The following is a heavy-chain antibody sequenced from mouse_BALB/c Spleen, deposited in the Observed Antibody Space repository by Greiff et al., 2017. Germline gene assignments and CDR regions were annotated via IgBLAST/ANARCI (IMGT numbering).Heavy chain of an antibody. CDR3: ARLRGWVRGDFFDY. V-gene: IGHV3-2*02. D-gene: IGHD2-14*01. CDR1: GYSITSYYA. Sequence: EVKLQESGPGLVKPSQSLSLTCTVTGYSITSYYAWNWIRQFPGNKLEWMGYISYSGSTSYNPSLKSRISITRDTSKNQFFLQLNSVTTEDTATYYCARLRGWVRGDFFDYWGQGTTLTVSS. J-gene: IGHJ2*01. CDR2: ISYSGST.